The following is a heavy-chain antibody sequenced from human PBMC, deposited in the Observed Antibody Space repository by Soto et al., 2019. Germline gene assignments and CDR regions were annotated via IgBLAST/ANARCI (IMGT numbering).Heavy chain of an antibody. CDR1: GYSFTSYW. J-gene: IGHJ6*03. Sequence: GESLKISCKGSGYSFTSYWIGWVRQMPGKGLEWMGIIYPGDSDTRYSPSFQGQVTISADKSISTAYLQWSSLKASDTAMYYCARQTNPYDYYYYYYMDVWGKGTTVTVSS. CDR3: ARQTNPYDYYYYYYMDV. D-gene: IGHD4-17*01. V-gene: IGHV5-51*01. CDR2: IYPGDSDT.